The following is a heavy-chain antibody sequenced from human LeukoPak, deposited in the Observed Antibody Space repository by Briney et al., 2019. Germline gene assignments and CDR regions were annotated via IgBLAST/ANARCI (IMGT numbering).Heavy chain of an antibody. Sequence: ASVKVSCKVSGYTFTDYYMHWVQQAPGKGLEWMGLVDPEDGETIYAEKFQGRVTITADTSTDTAYMELSRLRSDDTAVYYCARVSMVRGVITLYYFDYWGQGTLVTVSS. CDR2: VDPEDGET. J-gene: IGHJ4*02. V-gene: IGHV1-69-2*01. CDR3: ARVSMVRGVITLYYFDY. CDR1: GYTFTDYY. D-gene: IGHD3-10*01.